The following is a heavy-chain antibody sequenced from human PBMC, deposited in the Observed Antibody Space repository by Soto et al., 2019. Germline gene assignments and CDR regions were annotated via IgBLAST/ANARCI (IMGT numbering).Heavy chain of an antibody. D-gene: IGHD7-27*01. CDR1: GFTFSSYS. V-gene: IGHV3-21*01. CDR3: ASLTGDDAFDI. Sequence: GGSLRLSCAASGFTFSSYSMNWVRQAPGKGLEWVSSISSSSSYIYYADSVKGRFTISRDKAKNSLYLQMNSLRAEDTAVYYCASLTGDDAFDIWGQGTMVTVSS. CDR2: ISSSSSYI. J-gene: IGHJ3*02.